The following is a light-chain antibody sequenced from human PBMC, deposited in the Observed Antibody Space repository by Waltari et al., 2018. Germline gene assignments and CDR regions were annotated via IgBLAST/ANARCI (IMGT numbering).Light chain of an antibody. CDR1: QDISTD. CDR3: QQRSLWPRT. Sequence: EIVLTQSPATLSLSPGDTGTLSCRASQDISTDLAWYQHRPGQAPRLLIYDVSNRATGIPPRFSGSGSGTDVTLTISSLEPEDLAVYFCQQRSLWPRTFGPGTKVEI. J-gene: IGKJ1*01. V-gene: IGKV3-11*01. CDR2: DVS.